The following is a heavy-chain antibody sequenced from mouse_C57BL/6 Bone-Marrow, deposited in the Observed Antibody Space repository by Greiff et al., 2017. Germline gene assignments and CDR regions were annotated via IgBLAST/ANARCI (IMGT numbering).Heavy chain of an antibody. J-gene: IGHJ2*01. CDR2: ISYDGSN. CDR3: ARDRGYDGYYFDY. D-gene: IGHD2-2*01. Sequence: ESGPGLVKPSQSLSLTCSVTGYSITSGYYWNWIRQFPGNKLEWMGYISYDGSNNYNPSLKNRISITRDTSKNQFFLKLNSVTTEDTATYYCARDRGYDGYYFDYWGQGTTLTVSS. CDR1: GYSITSGYY. V-gene: IGHV3-6*01.